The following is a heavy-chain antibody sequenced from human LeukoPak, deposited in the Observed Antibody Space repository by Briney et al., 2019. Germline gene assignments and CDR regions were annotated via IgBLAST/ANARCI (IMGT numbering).Heavy chain of an antibody. Sequence: GGSLRLSCAVSGFSFSSNGLHWIRQAPGKGLEWLSYISSDSRTIYYADSVKGRFTISRDNSKNTLYLQMNSLRAEDTAVYYCARGWRGFDYWGQGTLVTVSS. J-gene: IGHJ4*02. CDR3: ARGWRGFDY. CDR1: GFSFSSNG. D-gene: IGHD3-3*01. CDR2: ISSDSRTI. V-gene: IGHV3-48*01.